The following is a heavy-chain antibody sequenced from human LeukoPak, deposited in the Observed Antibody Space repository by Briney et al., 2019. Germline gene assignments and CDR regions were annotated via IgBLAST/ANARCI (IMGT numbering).Heavy chain of an antibody. J-gene: IGHJ4*02. CDR2: PYSGGGA. CDR3: VGQTHKDY. CDR1: GFTVSNSY. Sequence: GGSLRLSCAASGFTVSNSYMSWVRQAPGKGLEWVSVPYSGGGAYYTDSVRGRFTISRDSSKNTLYLQMNSLRADDTAVYYCVGQTHKDYWGQGTLVTVSS. V-gene: IGHV3-53*01.